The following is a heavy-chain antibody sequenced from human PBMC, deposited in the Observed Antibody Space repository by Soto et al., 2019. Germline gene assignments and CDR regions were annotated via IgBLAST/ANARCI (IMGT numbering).Heavy chain of an antibody. V-gene: IGHV4-34*01. D-gene: IGHD2-15*01. CDR3: ARHRRVASFDY. Sequence: SETLSLTCAVYGGSFSGYYWSWIRQPPGKGLEWIGEINHSGSTNYNPSLKSRVTISVDTSKNQFSLKLSSVTAADTAVYYCARHRRVASFDYWGQGTLVTVSS. J-gene: IGHJ4*02. CDR2: INHSGST. CDR1: GGSFSGYY.